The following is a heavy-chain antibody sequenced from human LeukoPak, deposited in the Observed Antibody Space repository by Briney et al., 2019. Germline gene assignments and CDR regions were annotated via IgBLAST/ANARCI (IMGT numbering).Heavy chain of an antibody. Sequence: GASVKVSCKASGYSFTRHAMNWVRQAPGQGLEWMGWININTGNPTYAQGFTGRFVFSLDTSVSTAYLQISSLKAEDTAVYYCARDVSIAAAPGDYWGQGTLVTVSS. CDR1: GYSFTRHA. V-gene: IGHV7-4-1*02. D-gene: IGHD6-6*01. J-gene: IGHJ4*02. CDR3: ARDVSIAAAPGDY. CDR2: ININTGNP.